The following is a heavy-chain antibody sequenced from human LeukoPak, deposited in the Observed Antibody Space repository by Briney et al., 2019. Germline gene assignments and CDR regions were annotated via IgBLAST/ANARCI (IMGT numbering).Heavy chain of an antibody. J-gene: IGHJ4*02. D-gene: IGHD6-19*01. CDR1: GFSVSRNY. CDR3: ARIGGSVDIGWFFDY. Sequence: GESLRLSCAASGFSVSRNYMTWVRQAPGKGLEWVSVIYSGGRTDYADSVKGRFTISRDNAKNSLYLQMNNLRAEDTAVYYCARIGGSVDIGWFFDYWGQGTLVTVSS. CDR2: IYSGGRT. V-gene: IGHV3-66*01.